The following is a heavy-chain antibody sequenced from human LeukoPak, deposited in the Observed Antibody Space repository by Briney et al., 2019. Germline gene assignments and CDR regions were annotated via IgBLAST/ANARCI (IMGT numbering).Heavy chain of an antibody. V-gene: IGHV1-69*04. J-gene: IGHJ4*02. Sequence: SVKVSCKASGITFTNYAINCVRQAPGQGLEWMGRIIPILDVTNYAQKFQGRVTITADQSTSTAYMELSSLRSEDTAVYYCARGGGVDILTGFQYWGQGTLVTVSS. CDR2: IIPILDVT. CDR3: ARGGGVDILTGFQY. D-gene: IGHD3-9*01. CDR1: GITFTNYA.